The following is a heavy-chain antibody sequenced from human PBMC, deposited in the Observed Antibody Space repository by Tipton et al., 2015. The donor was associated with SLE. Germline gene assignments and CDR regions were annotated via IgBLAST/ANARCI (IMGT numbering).Heavy chain of an antibody. Sequence: TLSLTCTVSGGSISGHYWSWIRQSPEKGLEYIGYIYYSGGTNYNPSLKSRVTISVDTSKNQFSLRLSSVTATDTAVYYCARVRGYSYDFDYWGQGTLVTVSS. CDR2: IYYSGGT. J-gene: IGHJ4*02. D-gene: IGHD5-18*01. V-gene: IGHV4-59*11. CDR3: ARVRGYSYDFDY. CDR1: GGSISGHY.